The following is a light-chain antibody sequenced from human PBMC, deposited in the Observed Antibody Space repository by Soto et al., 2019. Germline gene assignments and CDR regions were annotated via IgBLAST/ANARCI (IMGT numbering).Light chain of an antibody. CDR2: GAS. V-gene: IGKV3-20*01. CDR1: QSVNNNY. CDR3: QQYGSSQYT. Sequence: EIVLTQSPGTLSLSPGERATLSCRASQSVNNNYLAWYQQKPGQAPRLLIYGASSRGTGIPDRFTGSGAGTDFTLTISRLEPEDFALYYCQQYGSSQYTFGQGTKPEIK. J-gene: IGKJ2*01.